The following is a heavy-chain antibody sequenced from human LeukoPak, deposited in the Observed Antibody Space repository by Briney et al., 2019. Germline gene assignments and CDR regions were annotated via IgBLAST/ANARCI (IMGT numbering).Heavy chain of an antibody. V-gene: IGHV5-51*01. Sequence: GESPKISCKGSGYSFTSYWIGWVRQMPGKGLEWMGIIYPGDSDTRYSPSFQGQVTISADKSISTAYLQWSSLKASDTAMYYCATGPYYYDSSGYYDGLDYWGQGTLVTVSS. CDR3: ATGPYYYDSSGYYDGLDY. D-gene: IGHD3-22*01. CDR1: GYSFTSYW. CDR2: IYPGDSDT. J-gene: IGHJ4*02.